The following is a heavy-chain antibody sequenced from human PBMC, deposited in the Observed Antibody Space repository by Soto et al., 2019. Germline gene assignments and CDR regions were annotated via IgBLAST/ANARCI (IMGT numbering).Heavy chain of an antibody. V-gene: IGHV5-10-1*01. CDR3: ARTSMQSRGSSCGHGGVHV. CDR1: GYSFTSYW. D-gene: IGHD5-18*01. Sequence: EVQLVQSGAEVKKPGESLRISCKGSGYSFTSYWISWVRQMPGKGLEWMGRIDPSDSYNNYSPSFQGHVTISADKSIRTAYLQWGSLKASDTAMYYCARTSMQSRGSSCGHGGVHVWGQGTTVTVSS. CDR2: IDPSDSYN. J-gene: IGHJ6*02.